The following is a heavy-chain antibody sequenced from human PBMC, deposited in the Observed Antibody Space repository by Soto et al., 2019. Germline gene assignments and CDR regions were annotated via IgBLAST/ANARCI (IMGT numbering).Heavy chain of an antibody. Sequence: GSLRLSCSASGFTFSEYSMHWVRQAPGKGLQYVSTISSDGDITYYADSVKGRFTISRDNSKNTLYLQMNSLRPEDTAVYYCVKVSTFYDILTGYYSTNFFEPWGQGTLVTVSS. V-gene: IGHV3-64D*06. CDR3: VKVSTFYDILTGYYSTNFFEP. CDR1: GFTFSEYS. D-gene: IGHD3-9*01. J-gene: IGHJ5*02. CDR2: ISSDGDIT.